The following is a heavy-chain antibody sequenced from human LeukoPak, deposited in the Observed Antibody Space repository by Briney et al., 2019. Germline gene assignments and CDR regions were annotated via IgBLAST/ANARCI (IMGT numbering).Heavy chain of an antibody. V-gene: IGHV4-34*01. J-gene: IGHJ4*02. Sequence: KTSETLSLTCAVYGGSFGGYYWSWIRQPPGKGLEWIGEINHSGSTNCNPSLKSRVTIPVDTSKNQFSLKLSSVTAADTAVYYCATARPRISGFDYWGQGTLVTVSS. D-gene: IGHD3-10*01. CDR1: GGSFGGYY. CDR2: INHSGST. CDR3: ATARPRISGFDY.